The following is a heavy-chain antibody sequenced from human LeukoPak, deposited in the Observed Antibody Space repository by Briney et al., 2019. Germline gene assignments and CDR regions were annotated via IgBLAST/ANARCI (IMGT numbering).Heavy chain of an antibody. D-gene: IGHD2/OR15-2a*01. CDR2: INQDGSVK. CDR1: GFTFSAHW. V-gene: IGHV3-7*02. CDR3: ARVGTTSNFYYYYGMDV. Sequence: GGSLRLSCVVSGFTFSAHWMSWVRQAPGKGLEWVANINQDGSVKHYVDSVKGRFTISRDNAKNTLYLQMNSLRAEDTAVYYCARVGTTSNFYYYYGMDVWGQGTTVTVSS. J-gene: IGHJ6*02.